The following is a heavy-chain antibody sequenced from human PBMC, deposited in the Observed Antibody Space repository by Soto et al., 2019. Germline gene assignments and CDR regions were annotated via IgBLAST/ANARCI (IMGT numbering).Heavy chain of an antibody. J-gene: IGHJ3*02. V-gene: IGHV4-59*01. Sequence: NPSETLSLTCTVSGGSISSYYWSWIRQPPGKGPEWIGYIYYSGSTNYNPSLKSRVTISVDTSKNQFSLKLSSVTAADTAVYYCARESDEISVSGVHRVDFDIWGPGTMVTV. CDR2: IYYSGST. CDR3: ARESDEISVSGVHRVDFDI. CDR1: GGSISSYY. D-gene: IGHD3-10*01.